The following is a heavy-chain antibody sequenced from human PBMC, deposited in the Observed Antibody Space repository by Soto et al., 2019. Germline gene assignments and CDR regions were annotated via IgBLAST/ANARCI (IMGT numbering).Heavy chain of an antibody. J-gene: IGHJ4*02. CDR1: GYTFTSYG. D-gene: IGHD3-3*01. CDR3: ARDQHSIFGVVVMARFDY. Sequence: SVKVSCKASGYTFTSYGISWVRQAPGQGLEWIGWISAYNGNTNYAQNLQGRVTMTTDTSTSTAYMELRSLRSDDTAVYYCARDQHSIFGVVVMARFDYWGQGTLVTVSS. CDR2: ISAYNGNT. V-gene: IGHV1-18*01.